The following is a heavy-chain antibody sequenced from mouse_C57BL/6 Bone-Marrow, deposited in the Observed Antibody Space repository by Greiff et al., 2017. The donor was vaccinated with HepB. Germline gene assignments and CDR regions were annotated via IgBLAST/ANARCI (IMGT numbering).Heavy chain of an antibody. D-gene: IGHD1-1*01. J-gene: IGHJ3*01. V-gene: IGHV14-3*01. CDR1: GFNIKNTY. CDR3: ARGDYYGSAWFAY. Sequence: EVQLQESVAELVRPGASVKLSCTASGFNIKNTYMHWVKQRPEQGLEWIGRIDPANGNTKYAPKFQGKATITADTSSNTAYLQLSSLTSEDTAISYCARGDYYGSAWFAYWGQGTLVTVSA. CDR2: IDPANGNT.